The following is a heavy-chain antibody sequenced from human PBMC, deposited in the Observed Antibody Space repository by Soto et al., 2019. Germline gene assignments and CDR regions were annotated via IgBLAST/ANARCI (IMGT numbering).Heavy chain of an antibody. J-gene: IGHJ6*02. CDR2: IYHSGST. CDR1: GGSISSGGYS. D-gene: IGHD5-12*01. CDR3: AREVRRLRWGYYYYYGMDV. Sequence: PSETLSLTCAVSGGSISSGGYSWSWIRQPPGKGLEWIGYIYHSGSTYYNPSLKSRVTISVDRSKNQFSLKLSSVTAADTAVYYCAREVRRLRWGYYYYYGMDVWGQGTTVTVSS. V-gene: IGHV4-30-2*01.